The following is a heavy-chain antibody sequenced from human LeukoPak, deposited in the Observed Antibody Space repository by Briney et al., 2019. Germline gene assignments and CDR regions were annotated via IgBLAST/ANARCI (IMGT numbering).Heavy chain of an antibody. CDR1: GFTVSSNY. Sequence: GGSLRLSCAASGFTVSSNYMSWVRQAPGKGLEWVSVIFSGGSTYYADSVNGRFTISRDNFKNTLYLQMNSLRAEDTAVYYCARGASGYYWTYWGQGTLVTVSS. V-gene: IGHV3-66*01. CDR2: IFSGGST. D-gene: IGHD3-22*01. CDR3: ARGASGYYWTY. J-gene: IGHJ4*02.